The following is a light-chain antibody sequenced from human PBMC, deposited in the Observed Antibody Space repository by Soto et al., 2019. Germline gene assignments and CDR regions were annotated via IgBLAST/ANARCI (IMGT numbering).Light chain of an antibody. V-gene: IGLV1-44*01. CDR3: AAWDDSLNGVV. J-gene: IGLJ3*02. Sequence: QSVLTQPPPASGTPGQRVTISCSGSSSNIGRNTVNWYQQLPGTAPKLLIHSNNQRPSGVPDRFSGSKSGTSASLAISGLQSEDEADYDCAAWDDSLNGVVFGGGTQLTVL. CDR2: SNN. CDR1: SSNIGRNT.